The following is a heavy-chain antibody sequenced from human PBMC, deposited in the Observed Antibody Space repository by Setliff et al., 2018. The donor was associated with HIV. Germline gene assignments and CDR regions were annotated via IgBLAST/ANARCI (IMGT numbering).Heavy chain of an antibody. CDR1: GGSISTYY. D-gene: IGHD5-18*01. CDR3: ARGRQLWPLGWRDP. Sequence: PSETLSLTCTVSGGSISTYYWSWIRQPPGEGLAWIGYIYYSGSTNYNHSLTSRVTITVDTSKNQFSLKLSSVTAADTAVYYCARGRQLWPLGWRDPWGQGTLVTVSS. CDR2: IYYSGST. J-gene: IGHJ5*02. V-gene: IGHV4-59*01.